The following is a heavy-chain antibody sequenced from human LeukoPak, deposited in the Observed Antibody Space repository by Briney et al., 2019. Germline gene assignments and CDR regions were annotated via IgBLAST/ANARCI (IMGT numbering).Heavy chain of an antibody. J-gene: IGHJ4*02. CDR1: GFTFSSYW. CDR3: TRDTVCSGGTCYSFYDY. CDR2: IKQDGSEK. D-gene: IGHD2-15*01. Sequence: GGSLRLSCAASGFTFSSYWMTWVRQAPGKGLEWVANIKQDGSEKYYVDSVKGRFTISRDNAKNSLYLQMQRLSAEDTAVYYCTRDTVCSGGTCYSFYDYWGQGTLVTVSS. V-gene: IGHV3-7*01.